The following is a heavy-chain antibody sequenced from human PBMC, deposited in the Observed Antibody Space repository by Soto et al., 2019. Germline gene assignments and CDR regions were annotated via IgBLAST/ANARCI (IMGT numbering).Heavy chain of an antibody. CDR1: GFTFSSYG. CDR3: AKRSGLLWFGELPDY. CDR2: ISYDESNK. D-gene: IGHD3-10*01. J-gene: IGHJ4*02. V-gene: IGHV3-30*18. Sequence: QVQLVESGGGVVQPGRSLRLSCAASGFTFSSYGMHWVRQAPGKGLEWVAVISYDESNKYYADSVKGRFTIARDNSKNTLELQMNSLRAEDTAVYYCAKRSGLLWFGELPDYWGQGTLVTVSS.